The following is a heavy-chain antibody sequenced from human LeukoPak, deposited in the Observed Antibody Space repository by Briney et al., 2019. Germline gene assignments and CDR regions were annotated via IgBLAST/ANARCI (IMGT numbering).Heavy chain of an antibody. V-gene: IGHV1-18*01. CDR2: ISAYNGNT. CDR1: GYTFTSYG. CDR3: ARDQELAPFDY. D-gene: IGHD1-26*01. Sequence: GASVTVSCKASGYTFTSYGISWVRQAPGQGLEWMGWISAYNGNTNYAQKLQGRVTMTTDTSTSTAYMELRSLRSDDTDVYYCARDQELAPFDYWGQGTLVTVSS. J-gene: IGHJ4*02.